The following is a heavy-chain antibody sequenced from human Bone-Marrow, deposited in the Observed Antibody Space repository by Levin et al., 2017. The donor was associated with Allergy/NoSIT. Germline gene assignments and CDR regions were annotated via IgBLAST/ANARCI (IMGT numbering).Heavy chain of an antibody. Sequence: GGSLRLSCEASGFSFEDSGMHWIRQAPGKGLQWVASVSWNSRRIGYVESVRGRFTISRDNAKKSLFLEMNSLRPEDTAFYYCAKDLTSGHDTWGGLGYWGQGALVTVSS. CDR1: GFSFEDSG. J-gene: IGHJ4*02. CDR2: VSWNSRRI. V-gene: IGHV3-9*01. D-gene: IGHD2-2*01. CDR3: AKDLTSGHDTWGGLGY.